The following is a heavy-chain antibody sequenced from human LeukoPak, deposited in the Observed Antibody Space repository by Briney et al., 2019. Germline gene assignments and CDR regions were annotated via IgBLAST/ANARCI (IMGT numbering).Heavy chain of an antibody. D-gene: IGHD3-3*01. J-gene: IGHJ5*02. Sequence: TGGSLRLSCAASGFTFSSYWMSWVRQAPGKGLEWVANIKQDGSEKYYVDSVKGRFTISRDNAKNSLYLQMNSLRAEDTAVYYCARVMGGHDFLEWLLYDAWFDPWGQGTLVTVSS. CDR2: IKQDGSEK. V-gene: IGHV3-7*01. CDR1: GFTFSSYW. CDR3: ARVMGGHDFLEWLLYDAWFDP.